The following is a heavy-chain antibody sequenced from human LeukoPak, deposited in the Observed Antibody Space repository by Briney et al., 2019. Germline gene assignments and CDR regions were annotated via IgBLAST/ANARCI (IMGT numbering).Heavy chain of an antibody. Sequence: GVALRPSCAASGFTFSNYWMHWVRQVPGKGLAWVSRIYRDGSNTDYADSVKGRFIISRDNVKNTLYLQMNSLRADDTAVYYCARDGDAYNFDFWGQGALVTVSS. CDR1: GFTFSNYW. J-gene: IGHJ4*02. V-gene: IGHV3-74*01. CDR3: ARDGDAYNFDF. CDR2: IYRDGSNT. D-gene: IGHD2-2*01.